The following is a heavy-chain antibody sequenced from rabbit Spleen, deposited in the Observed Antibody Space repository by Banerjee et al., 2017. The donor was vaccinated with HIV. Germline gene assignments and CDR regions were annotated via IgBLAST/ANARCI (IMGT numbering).Heavy chain of an antibody. V-gene: IGHV1S40*01. CDR2: IYPDWGST. CDR3: ARAWQNAGVTYYGMDL. D-gene: IGHD3-1*01. Sequence: QSLEESGGDLVKPGASLTLTCTASGFSFSSNYYMCWVRQAPGKGLEWIGCIYPDWGSTDYASWVNGRFTISKTSSTTATLQMTSLTAADTATYFCARAWQNAGVTYYGMDLWGPGTLVTVS. CDR1: GFSFSSNYY. J-gene: IGHJ6*01.